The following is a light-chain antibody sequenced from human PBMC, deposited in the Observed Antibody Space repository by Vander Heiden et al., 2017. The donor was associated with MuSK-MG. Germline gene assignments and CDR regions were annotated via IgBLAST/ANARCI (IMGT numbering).Light chain of an antibody. V-gene: IGKV3-20*01. Sequence: EIVLTQSPGTLSLSPGQRATLSCTASQSVSSSYLAWYQQKPGQAPRLLIYGASSRATGIPDRFTGSGSGTAFTLTISRLEPEDFAVYYCQQYGSSPRTFGQGTKVEIK. CDR3: QQYGSSPRT. J-gene: IGKJ1*01. CDR2: GAS. CDR1: QSVSSSY.